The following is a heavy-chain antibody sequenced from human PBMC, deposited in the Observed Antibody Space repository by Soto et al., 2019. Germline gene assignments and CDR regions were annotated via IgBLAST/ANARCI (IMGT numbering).Heavy chain of an antibody. D-gene: IGHD1-1*01. CDR2: INSDGSST. Sequence: EVQLVESGGGLVQPGGSLRLSCAASGFTFSSSWMHWVRQAPGKGLVWVSRINSDGSSTSYADSVKGRLTISRDNAKNTLYLQMDSLRAEDTAVYYCTNWNYVDYWGQGTLVTVSS. J-gene: IGHJ4*02. V-gene: IGHV3-74*01. CDR1: GFTFSSSW. CDR3: TNWNYVDY.